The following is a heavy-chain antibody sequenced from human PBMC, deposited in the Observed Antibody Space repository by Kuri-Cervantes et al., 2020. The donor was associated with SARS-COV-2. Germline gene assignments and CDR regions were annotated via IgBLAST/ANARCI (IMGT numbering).Heavy chain of an antibody. Sequence: SETLSLTCTVSGRSISSSSYYWGWLRQPPGKGLEWIGSIYYSGSTYYNPSLKSRVTRSVDTSKTQFSLKLSSVTAADAAVYYGARNWGEYDFDYWGQGTLVTVSS. CDR3: ARNWGEYDFDY. V-gene: IGHV4-39*01. J-gene: IGHJ4*01. CDR2: IYYSGST. CDR1: GRSISSSSYY. D-gene: IGHD7-27*01.